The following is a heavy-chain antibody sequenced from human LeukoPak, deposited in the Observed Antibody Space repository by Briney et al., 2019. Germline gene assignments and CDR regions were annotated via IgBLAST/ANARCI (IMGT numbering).Heavy chain of an antibody. Sequence: SVKVSCKASGGTFSSYAISWVRQAPGQGLEWMGGTIPIFGTANYAQKFQGRVTITADESTSTAYMELSSLRSEDTAVYYCAREGYCNTGSCHSDYWGQGTLVTVSS. V-gene: IGHV1-69*01. CDR1: GGTFSSYA. D-gene: IGHD2-15*01. CDR2: TIPIFGTA. J-gene: IGHJ4*02. CDR3: AREGYCNTGSCHSDY.